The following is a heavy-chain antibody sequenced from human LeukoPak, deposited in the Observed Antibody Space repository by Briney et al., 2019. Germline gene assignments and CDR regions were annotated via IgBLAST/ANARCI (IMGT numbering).Heavy chain of an antibody. D-gene: IGHD2-2*01. CDR2: ISGSGGST. CDR3: AKDLDIVVVPAASDY. Sequence: GGSLRLSCAAPGFTFSSYAMSWVRQAPGKGLEWVSAISGSGGSTYYADSVKGRFTISRDNSKNTLYLQMNSLRAEDTAVYYCAKDLDIVVVPAASDYWGQGTLVTVSS. V-gene: IGHV3-23*01. J-gene: IGHJ4*02. CDR1: GFTFSSYA.